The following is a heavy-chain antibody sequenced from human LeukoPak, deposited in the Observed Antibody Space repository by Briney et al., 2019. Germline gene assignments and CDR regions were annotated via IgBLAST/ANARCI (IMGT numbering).Heavy chain of an antibody. CDR3: ARDRDSSSWYNWFDP. J-gene: IGHJ5*02. V-gene: IGHV3-33*01. CDR2: IWYDGSNK. Sequence: GGSLRLSCAASRFTFSSYGMHWVRQAPGKGLEWVAVIWYDGSNKYYADSVKGRFTISRDNSKNTLYLQMNSLRAEDTAVYYCARDRDSSSWYNWFDPWGQGTLVTVSS. CDR1: RFTFSSYG. D-gene: IGHD6-13*01.